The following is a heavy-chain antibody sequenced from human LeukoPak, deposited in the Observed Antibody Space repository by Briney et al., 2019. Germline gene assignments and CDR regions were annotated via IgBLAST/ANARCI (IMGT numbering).Heavy chain of an antibody. J-gene: IGHJ3*02. CDR1: GGSISSYY. CDR2: IYYSGGT. V-gene: IGHV4-59*01. D-gene: IGHD1-14*01. Sequence: PSETLSLTCTVSGGSISSYYWSWIRQPPGKGLEWIGYIYYSGGTNYNPSLKSRVTISVDTSKNQFSLKLSSVTAADTAVYYCARDSNRDAFDIWGQGTMVTVSS. CDR3: ARDSNRDAFDI.